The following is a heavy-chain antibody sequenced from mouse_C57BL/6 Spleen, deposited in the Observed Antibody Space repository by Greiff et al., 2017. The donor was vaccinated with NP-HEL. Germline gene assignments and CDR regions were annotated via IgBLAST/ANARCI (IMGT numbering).Heavy chain of an antibody. Sequence: QVQLQQSGPELVKPGASVKISCKASGYAFSSSWMNWVKQRPGKGLEWIGRIYPGDGDTNYNGKFKGKATLTADKSSSTAYMQLSSLTSEDSAVYFCARSGVITTVVAIDYWGQGTTLTVSS. J-gene: IGHJ2*01. D-gene: IGHD1-1*01. CDR3: ARSGVITTVVAIDY. V-gene: IGHV1-82*01. CDR2: IYPGDGDT. CDR1: GYAFSSSW.